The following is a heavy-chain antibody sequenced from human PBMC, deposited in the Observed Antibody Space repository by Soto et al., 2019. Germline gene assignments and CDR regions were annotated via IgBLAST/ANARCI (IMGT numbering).Heavy chain of an antibody. D-gene: IGHD3-16*01. CDR1: GFTVTTTY. J-gene: IGHJ4*02. CDR3: AKGGGGLEMATMAFDY. Sequence: EVQLVESGGGLIQPGGSLRLSCAASGFTVTTTYMTWVRQAPGKGLQWVLVIYSGGTTYYTDSVKGRFTISRDNSKNTLYLQMNSLRAEDTAVYYCAKGGGGLEMATMAFDYWGQGTLVTVSS. V-gene: IGHV3-53*01. CDR2: IYSGGTT.